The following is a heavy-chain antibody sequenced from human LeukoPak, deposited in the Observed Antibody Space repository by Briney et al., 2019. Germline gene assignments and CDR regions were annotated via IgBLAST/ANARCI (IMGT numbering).Heavy chain of an antibody. V-gene: IGHV1-69*13. J-gene: IGHJ3*02. CDR2: IIPVFNSP. Sequence: ASVKVSCKASGGAFSSSAVSWVRQAPGQGLEWMGGIIPVFNSPNYAQKFLGRLTITADESTRTAYMELSSLRSEDTAVYYCASDCSGGSCKKDNAFDIWGQGTMVTVSS. CDR1: GGAFSSSA. D-gene: IGHD2-15*01. CDR3: ASDCSGGSCKKDNAFDI.